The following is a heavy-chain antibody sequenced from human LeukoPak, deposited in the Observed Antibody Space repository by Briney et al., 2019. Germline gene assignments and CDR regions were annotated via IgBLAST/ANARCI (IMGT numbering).Heavy chain of an antibody. V-gene: IGHV3-7*01. D-gene: IGHD2-2*01. J-gene: IGHJ4*02. CDR2: IKQDESEK. CDR3: ARASDSSSSRYQAFEE. CDR1: GFTFSNYW. Sequence: GGSPRLSCSASGFTFSNYWMSWVRQAPGKGLEWVANIKQDESEKYYVDSVKGRFTTSRDNAKSSLYLQMNSLRAEDTAVYYCARASDSSSSRYQAFEEWGQGTLVTVSS.